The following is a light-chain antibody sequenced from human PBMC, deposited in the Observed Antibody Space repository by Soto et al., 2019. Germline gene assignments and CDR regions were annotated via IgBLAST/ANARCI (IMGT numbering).Light chain of an antibody. CDR3: QQYGSSPRT. V-gene: IGKV3-20*01. J-gene: IGKJ1*01. CDR2: GAS. Sequence: VLTQSPGTLSLSPGERATLSCRASQSVSNNYLAWYQQKPGQAPRLLIYGASSRATGIPDRFAGSGSGTDFTLTITRLEPEDFAVYYCQQYGSSPRTFGQGTKADIK. CDR1: QSVSNNY.